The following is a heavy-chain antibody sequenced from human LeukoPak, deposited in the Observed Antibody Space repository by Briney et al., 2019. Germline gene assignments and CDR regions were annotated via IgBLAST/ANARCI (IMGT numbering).Heavy chain of an antibody. CDR3: ARVQTYRDGYHY. Sequence: GASVKVSCKASGGTFSSYAISWVRQAPGQGLEWMGGIIPIFGTANYAQKFQGRVTITADESTSTAYMELSSLRSEDTAVYYSARVQTYRDGYHYWGQGTLVTVSS. CDR2: IIPIFGTA. D-gene: IGHD5-24*01. CDR1: GGTFSSYA. V-gene: IGHV1-69*13. J-gene: IGHJ4*02.